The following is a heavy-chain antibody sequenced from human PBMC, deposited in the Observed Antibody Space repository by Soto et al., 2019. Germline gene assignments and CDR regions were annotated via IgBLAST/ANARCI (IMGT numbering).Heavy chain of an antibody. D-gene: IGHD4-17*01. CDR1: GYTFTRYD. J-gene: IGHJ1*01. V-gene: IGHV1-8*01. Sequence: GASVKVSCKASGYTFTRYDINWVRQATGQGLEWMGWMNPNSGNTGYAQKFQGRVTMTRNTSISTAYMELSSLRSEDTAVYYCARRVGYGASEYFQHWGQGTLVTVSS. CDR3: ARRVGYGASEYFQH. CDR2: MNPNSGNT.